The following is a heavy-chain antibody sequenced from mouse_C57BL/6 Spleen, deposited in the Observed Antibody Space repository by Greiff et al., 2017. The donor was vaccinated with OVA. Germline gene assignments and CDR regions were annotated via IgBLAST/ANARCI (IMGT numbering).Heavy chain of an antibody. CDR3: ARDSNWEGGFWFAY. V-gene: IGHV1-18*01. CDR2: INPNNGGT. D-gene: IGHD4-1*01. J-gene: IGHJ3*01. CDR1: GYTFTDYN. Sequence: EVQLQQSGPELVKPGASVKIPCKASGYTFTDYNMDWVKQSHGKSLEWIGDINPNNGGTIYNQKFKGKATLTVDKSSSTAYMELRSLTSEDTAVYYCARDSNWEGGFWFAYWGQGTLVTVSA.